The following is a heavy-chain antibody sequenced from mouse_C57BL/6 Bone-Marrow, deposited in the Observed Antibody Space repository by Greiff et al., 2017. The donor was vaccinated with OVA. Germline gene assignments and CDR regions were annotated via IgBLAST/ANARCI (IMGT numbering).Heavy chain of an antibody. D-gene: IGHD3-3*01. V-gene: IGHV5-16*01. J-gene: IGHJ4*01. CDR3: ARDRGDYYAMDY. CDR2: INYDGSST. CDR1: GFTFSDYY. Sequence: EVKLVESEGGLVQPGSSMKLSCTASGFTFSDYYMAWVRQVPEKGLEWVANINYDGSSTYYLDSLKSRFIISRDNAKNILYLQMSSLKSEDTATDYCARDRGDYYAMDYWGQGTSVTVSS.